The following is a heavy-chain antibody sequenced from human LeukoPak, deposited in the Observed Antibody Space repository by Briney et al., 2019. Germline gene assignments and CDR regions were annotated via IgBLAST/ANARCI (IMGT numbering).Heavy chain of an antibody. CDR1: GGSISSSSHY. V-gene: IGHV4-39*01. J-gene: IGHJ5*02. Sequence: SETLSLTCTVSGGSISSSSHYWGWIRQPPGKGLERIGSIYYSGSTYYNPSLRSRVTISVDTSKNQFSLKLSSVTAADTAVYYCARPYSSSSTWFDPWGQGTLVTVSS. CDR3: ARPYSSSSTWFDP. D-gene: IGHD6-6*01. CDR2: IYYSGST.